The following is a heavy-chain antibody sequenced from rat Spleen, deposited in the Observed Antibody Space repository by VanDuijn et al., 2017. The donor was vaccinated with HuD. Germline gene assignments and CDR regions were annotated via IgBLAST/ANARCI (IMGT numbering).Heavy chain of an antibody. J-gene: IGHJ4*01. CDR1: AYSIISSYR. V-gene: IGHV3-3*01. D-gene: IGHD1-10*01. CDR3: ARSRYNNYVMDA. Sequence: DVQLQESGPGLVKPSQSLSLTCSVTAYSIISSYRWNWIRKFPGNKLEWMGHIKRAGTTTHNPSLKSRIPITRDTSKNQFFLQVDSVSTEDTATYYCARSRYNNYVMDAWGQGASVTVSA. CDR2: IKRAGTT.